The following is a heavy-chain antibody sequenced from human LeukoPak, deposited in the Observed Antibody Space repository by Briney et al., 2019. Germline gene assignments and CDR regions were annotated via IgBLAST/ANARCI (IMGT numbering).Heavy chain of an antibody. V-gene: IGHV1-69*02. J-gene: IGHJ3*02. CDR2: IIPILGIA. Sequence: ASVKVSCKASGGTFSSYTISWVRQAPGQGLEWMGRIIPILGIANYAQKFQGRVTITADKSTSTAYMELSSLRSEGTAVYYCASSAGTVSEAFDIWGQGTMVTVSS. CDR1: GGTFSSYT. D-gene: IGHD6-13*01. CDR3: ASSAGTVSEAFDI.